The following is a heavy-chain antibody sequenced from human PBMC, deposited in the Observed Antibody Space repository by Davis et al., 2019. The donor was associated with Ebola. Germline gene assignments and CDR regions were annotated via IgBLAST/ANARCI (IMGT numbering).Heavy chain of an antibody. Sequence: PGGSLRLSCAASGFTFSSYSMNWVRQAPGKGLEWVSSISSSSSYIYYADSVKGRFTISRDNAKNSLYLQMNSLRAEDTAVYYCARDGGYYDSSGYYQKIFDYWGQGTLVTVSS. CDR1: GFTFSSYS. J-gene: IGHJ4*02. V-gene: IGHV3-21*01. CDR2: ISSSSSYI. CDR3: ARDGGYYDSSGYYQKIFDY. D-gene: IGHD3-22*01.